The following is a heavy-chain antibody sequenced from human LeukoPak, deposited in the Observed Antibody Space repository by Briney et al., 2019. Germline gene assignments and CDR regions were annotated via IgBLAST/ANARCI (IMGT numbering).Heavy chain of an antibody. CDR1: GFTFSSYG. CDR2: ISYDGSNK. J-gene: IGHJ6*02. CDR3: AKDRDQLLYYYYGMVV. Sequence: PGRSLRLSCAASGFTFSSYGMHWVRQAPGKGLEWVAVISYDGSNKYYADSVKGRFTISRDNSKNTLYLQMNSLRAEDTAVYYCAKDRDQLLYYYYGMVVWGQGTTVTVSS. D-gene: IGHD2-2*01. V-gene: IGHV3-30*18.